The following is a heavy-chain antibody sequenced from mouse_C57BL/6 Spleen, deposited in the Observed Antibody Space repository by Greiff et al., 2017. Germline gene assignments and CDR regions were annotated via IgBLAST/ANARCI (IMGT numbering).Heavy chain of an antibody. CDR1: GYSFTDYN. CDR3: ARAGIYYDYGGAMDY. V-gene: IGHV1-39*01. J-gene: IGHJ4*01. D-gene: IGHD2-4*01. CDR2: INPNYGTT. Sequence: EVKLVESGPELVKPGASVKISCKASGYSFTDYNMNWVKQSNGQSLEWIGVINPNYGTTSYNQKFKGKATLTVDQSSSTAYMQLNSLTSEDSAVYYCARAGIYYDYGGAMDYWGQGTSVTVSS.